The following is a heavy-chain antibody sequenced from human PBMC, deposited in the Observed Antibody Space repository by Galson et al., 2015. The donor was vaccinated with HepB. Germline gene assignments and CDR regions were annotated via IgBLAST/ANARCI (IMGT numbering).Heavy chain of an antibody. V-gene: IGHV3-13*01. CDR1: GFTFSSYD. CDR2: ITSAGDT. D-gene: IGHD1-26*01. Sequence: SLRLSCAASGFTFSSYDMHWVRQATGKGLEWVSVITSAGDTYYPVSVEGRFTISRGNARNSLYLQLNNLTAGDTAVYYCARSRLGRRREGLDVWGQGTTVSVSS. CDR3: ARSRLGRRREGLDV. J-gene: IGHJ6*02.